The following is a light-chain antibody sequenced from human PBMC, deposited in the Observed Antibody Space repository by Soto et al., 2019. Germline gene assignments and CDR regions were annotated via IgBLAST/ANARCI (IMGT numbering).Light chain of an antibody. V-gene: IGKV3-20*01. Sequence: EIVLTQSPGTLSLSPGERATLSCRASQSITNNYLAWYQQKPGQAPSLLIYDASFRLTGIPDRFSGSGSGTDFTLTISRLEPEDFAVYYCQQFGGSPSTFGQGTRLEIK. CDR2: DAS. CDR1: QSITNNY. CDR3: QQFGGSPST. J-gene: IGKJ5*01.